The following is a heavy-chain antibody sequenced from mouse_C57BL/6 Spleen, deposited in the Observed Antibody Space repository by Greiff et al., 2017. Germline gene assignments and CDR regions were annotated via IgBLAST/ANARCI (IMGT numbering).Heavy chain of an antibody. CDR2: ISSGGSYT. CDR1: GFTFSSYG. V-gene: IGHV5-6*01. Sequence: EVQVVESGGDLVKPGGSLKLSCAASGFTFSSYGMSWVRQTPDKRLEWVATISSGGSYTYYPDSVKGRVTISRDNAKNTLYLQMSSLKSEDTAMYYCARQGAIYYDYDGYFDYWGQGTTLTVSS. J-gene: IGHJ2*01. CDR3: ARQGAIYYDYDGYFDY. D-gene: IGHD2-4*01.